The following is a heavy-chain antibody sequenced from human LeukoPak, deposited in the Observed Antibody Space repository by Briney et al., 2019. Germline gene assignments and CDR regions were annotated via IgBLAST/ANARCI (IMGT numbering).Heavy chain of an antibody. CDR2: IYYSGST. CDR3: ARDADYGGNSVNAFDI. D-gene: IGHD4-23*01. V-gene: IGHV4-59*11. Sequence: AETLSLTCSVSGGSISSHYWSWIRQPPGKGLEWIGYIYYSGSTNYNPSLKSRFTISVDTSKNQFSLKLSSVTAADTAVYSCARDADYGGNSVNAFDIWGQGTMVTVSS. J-gene: IGHJ3*02. CDR1: GGSISSHY.